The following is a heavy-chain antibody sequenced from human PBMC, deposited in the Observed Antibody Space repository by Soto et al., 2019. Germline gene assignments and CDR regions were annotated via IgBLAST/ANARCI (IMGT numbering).Heavy chain of an antibody. CDR3: ARDHADYYGSGSYYIGYYGMDV. J-gene: IGHJ6*02. D-gene: IGHD3-10*01. V-gene: IGHV1-69*13. CDR2: IIPIFGTA. Sequence: SVKVSCKASGGTFSSYAISWVRQAPGQGLEWMGGIIPIFGTANYAQKFQGRVTITADESTSTAYMELSSLRSEDTAVYYCARDHADYYGSGSYYIGYYGMDVWGQGTTVTVSS. CDR1: GGTFSSYA.